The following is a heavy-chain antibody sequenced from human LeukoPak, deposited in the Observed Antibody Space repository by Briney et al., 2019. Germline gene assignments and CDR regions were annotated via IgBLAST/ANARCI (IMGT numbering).Heavy chain of an antibody. CDR2: INTITGNP. V-gene: IGHV7-4-1*02. CDR3: VRASHSDYDYFDY. Sequence: ASVKVSCKASGYTFTSKAMNWVRRAPGQGLEWMGWINTITGNPTYAQGFTGRLVFSLDTSVSTAYLQISSLKAEDTALYYCVRASHSDYDYFDYWGQGSLVTVSS. CDR1: GYTFTSKA. D-gene: IGHD4-11*01. J-gene: IGHJ4*02.